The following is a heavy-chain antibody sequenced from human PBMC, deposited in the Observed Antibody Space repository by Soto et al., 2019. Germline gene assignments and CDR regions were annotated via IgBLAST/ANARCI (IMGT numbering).Heavy chain of an antibody. Sequence: GPLSLSCAASGFTFSRYGMHWVRQAPGKGLEWVAVISYDGSNKYYADSVKGRFTISRDNSKNTLYRQMNSLRAEDTAVYYCSSTTGETGIRYYYYGMDVWGQGTTVTVS. D-gene: IGHD3-10*01. CDR1: GFTFSRYG. V-gene: IGHV3-30*03. J-gene: IGHJ6*02. CDR2: ISYDGSNK. CDR3: SSTTGETGIRYYYYGMDV.